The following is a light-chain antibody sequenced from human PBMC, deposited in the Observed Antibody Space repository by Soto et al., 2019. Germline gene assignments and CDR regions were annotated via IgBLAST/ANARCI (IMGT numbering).Light chain of an antibody. V-gene: IGKV1-6*01. CDR1: QGIRND. Sequence: AIQMTQSPSSLSASVGDRVTITCRASQGIRNDLGWDQQKPGKAPKLLIYAASSLQSGVPSRFSGSGSGTYFTLTISSLQPEDFATYYCLQDDNYPLTFGQVTKVEIK. J-gene: IGKJ1*01. CDR2: AAS. CDR3: LQDDNYPLT.